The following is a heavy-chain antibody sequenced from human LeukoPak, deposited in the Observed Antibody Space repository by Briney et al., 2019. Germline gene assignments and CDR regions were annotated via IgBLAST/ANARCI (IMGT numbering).Heavy chain of an antibody. D-gene: IGHD6-13*01. CDR2: IRYDGSNK. V-gene: IGHV3-30*02. CDR3: ARGGQGGSIAAAADY. J-gene: IGHJ4*02. CDR1: GFTFSSYG. Sequence: GGSLRLSCAASGFTFSSYGMHWVRQAPGKGLEWVAFIRYDGSNKYYADSVKGRFTISRDNSKNTLYLQMNSLRAEDTALYYCARGGQGGSIAAAADYWGQGTLVTVSS.